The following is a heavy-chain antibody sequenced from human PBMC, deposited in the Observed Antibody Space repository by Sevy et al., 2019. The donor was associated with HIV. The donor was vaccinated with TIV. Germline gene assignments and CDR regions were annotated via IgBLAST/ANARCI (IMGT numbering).Heavy chain of an antibody. D-gene: IGHD6-6*01. Sequence: GGSLRLSCAASGFTFSSYWMHWVRQAPGKGLVWVSRINSDGSSTSYADSVKGRFTISIDNAKNTLYLQTNSLRAEDTAVYYCARVTWSSEYSSSSYYYYGMDVWGQGTTVTVSS. CDR3: ARVTWSSEYSSSSYYYYGMDV. CDR2: INSDGSST. J-gene: IGHJ6*02. V-gene: IGHV3-74*01. CDR1: GFTFSSYW.